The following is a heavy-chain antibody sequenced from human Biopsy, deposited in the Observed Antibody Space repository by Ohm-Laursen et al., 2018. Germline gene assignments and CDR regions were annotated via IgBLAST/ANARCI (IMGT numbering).Heavy chain of an antibody. CDR2: IFYDGSNT. CDR3: AKDRYNYTPIGGFSMDV. D-gene: IGHD5-18*01. V-gene: IGHV3-30*18. Sequence: SLRLSCTAAGFTFNNYGMQWVRQAPGKGLEWVAFIFYDGSNTYYADSVKGRFTISRDNSRDTLYLQMSSLRAEDTAVYYCAKDRYNYTPIGGFSMDVWGQGTTVIVSS. CDR1: GFTFNNYG. J-gene: IGHJ6*02.